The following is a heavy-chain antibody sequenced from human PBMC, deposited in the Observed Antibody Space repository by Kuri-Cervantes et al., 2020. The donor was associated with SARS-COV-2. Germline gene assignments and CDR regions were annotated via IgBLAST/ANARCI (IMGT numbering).Heavy chain of an antibody. CDR2: IYPGDSDT. V-gene: IGHV5-51*01. Sequence: GESLKISCKASGYSFTNYWIGWVRQMPGKGLEWMGIIYPGDSDTRYSPSFQGQVTISVDTSISTTYLQWSSLKASDTAMYYCARRTGQQLFDYWGQGTLVTVSS. CDR1: GYSFTNYW. CDR3: ARRTGQQLFDY. D-gene: IGHD6-13*01. J-gene: IGHJ4*02.